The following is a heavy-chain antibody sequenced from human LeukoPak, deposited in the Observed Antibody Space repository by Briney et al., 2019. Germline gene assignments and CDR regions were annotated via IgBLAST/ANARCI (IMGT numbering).Heavy chain of an antibody. V-gene: IGHV3-43*01. D-gene: IGHD4-23*01. CDR3: AKDRDYGGNSGYFHH. CDR2: ISWDGGST. Sequence: GGSLRLSCAASGFTFDDYTMHWVRQPPGKGLEWVSLISWDGGSTYYADSMEGRFTISRDNSKNSLYLQMNSLRTEDTAFYYCAKDRDYGGNSGYFHHWGQGTLVTVSS. J-gene: IGHJ1*01. CDR1: GFTFDDYT.